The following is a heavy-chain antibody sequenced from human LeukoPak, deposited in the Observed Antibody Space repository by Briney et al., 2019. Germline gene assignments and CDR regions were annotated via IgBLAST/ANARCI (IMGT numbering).Heavy chain of an antibody. V-gene: IGHV3-30*02. J-gene: IGHJ5*02. CDR3: ARGITAVVDNWFDP. CDR2: IRHDGSYR. Sequence: GGSLRLSCAASGFPFSSYGIHWVRQAPGKGPEGVAFIRHDGSYRYYADPVKGRFTISRDNSKNTMYLQMNSLRAEDTAVYYCARGITAVVDNWFDPWGQGTLVTVSS. CDR1: GFPFSSYG. D-gene: IGHD6-13*01.